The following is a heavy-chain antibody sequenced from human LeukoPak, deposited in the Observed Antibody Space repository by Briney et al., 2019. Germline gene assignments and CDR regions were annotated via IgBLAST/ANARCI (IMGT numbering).Heavy chain of an antibody. CDR2: IYYTGST. D-gene: IGHD5-18*01. J-gene: IGHJ4*02. Sequence: SETLSLTCTVSGGSISSYYWTWIRQPPGKGLEWIGYIYYTGSTNYNPSLKSRVTISINTSKNQFSLKLSSVTAADTAVYYCARGGYSYGLWGQGTLVTVSS. CDR3: ARGGYSYGL. V-gene: IGHV4-59*01. CDR1: GGSISSYY.